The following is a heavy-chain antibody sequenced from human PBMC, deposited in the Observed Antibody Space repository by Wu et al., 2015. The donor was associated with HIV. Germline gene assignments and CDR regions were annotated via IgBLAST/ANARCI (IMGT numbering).Heavy chain of an antibody. CDR1: GYTFTNYG. Sequence: QVQLVQSGAEVKKPGASVKVSCKASGYTFTNYGISWVRQAPGQGLEWMGWISAYNGNTNSAQKVQGRVTMTTDTSTSTAYMELRSLKSDDTAVYYCARVPKPYYDSSAPFDYWGQGTLVTVSS. CDR2: ISAYNGNT. D-gene: IGHD3-22*01. CDR3: ARVPKPYYDSSAPFDY. J-gene: IGHJ4*02. V-gene: IGHV1-18*01.